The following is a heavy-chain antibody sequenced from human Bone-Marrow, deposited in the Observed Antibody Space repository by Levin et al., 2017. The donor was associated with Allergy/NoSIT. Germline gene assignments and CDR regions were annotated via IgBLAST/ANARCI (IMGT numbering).Heavy chain of an antibody. CDR1: GLYLTHHG. CDR2: IWYDGNKK. V-gene: IGHV3-33*01. D-gene: IGHD5/OR15-5a*01. Sequence: PGESLKISCVASGLYLTHHGMHWVRQAPGKGLEWVAIIWYDGNKKYYADSVEGRFTISRDTSKNTLYLEMNTLRAEDTAVYYCARHRGGGTYPSVFYFDLWGQGAQVTVSS. J-gene: IGHJ4*02. CDR3: ARHRGGGTYPSVFYFDL.